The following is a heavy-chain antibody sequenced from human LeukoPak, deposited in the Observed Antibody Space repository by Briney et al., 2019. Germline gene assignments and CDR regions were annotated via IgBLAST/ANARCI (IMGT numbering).Heavy chain of an antibody. CDR3: ARSLYDYVWGSYRYTDY. Sequence: SGPTLVKPTQTLTLTCSFSGFSFSTSGVGVGWIRQPPGKALEWLALIYWDDDKRYSPSLKSRLTITKDTSKNQVVLTMTNMDPVDTATYYCARSLYDYVWGSYRYTDYWGQGTLVTVSS. V-gene: IGHV2-5*02. CDR1: GFSFSTSGVG. CDR2: IYWDDDK. D-gene: IGHD3-16*02. J-gene: IGHJ4*02.